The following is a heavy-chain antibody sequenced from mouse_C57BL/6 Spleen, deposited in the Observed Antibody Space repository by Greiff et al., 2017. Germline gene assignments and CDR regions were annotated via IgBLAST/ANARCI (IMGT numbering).Heavy chain of an antibody. CDR1: GFTFSDYG. J-gene: IGHJ1*03. V-gene: IGHV5-17*01. Sequence: EVQRVESGGGLVKPGGSLKLSCAASGFTFSDYGMHWVRQAPEQGLEWVAYISSGSSTIDYADTVKGRFTISRDNSTNTLFLQMTSLRSEDTAMYYCTRPLYYGNYGYFDVWGTGTTVTVSS. CDR3: TRPLYYGNYGYFDV. CDR2: ISSGSSTI. D-gene: IGHD2-1*01.